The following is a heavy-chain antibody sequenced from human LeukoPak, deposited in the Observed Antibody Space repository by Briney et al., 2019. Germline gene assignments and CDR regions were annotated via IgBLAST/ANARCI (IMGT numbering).Heavy chain of an antibody. V-gene: IGHV4-39*07. CDR1: GGSISSSSYY. D-gene: IGHD3-22*01. Sequence: SETLSLTCTVSGGSISSSSYYWGWIRQPPGKGLEWIGSIYYSGSTYYNPSLKSRVTISVDTSKNQFSLKLSSVTAADTDVYYCARGSVTYYYDSSEQVAFDIWGQGTMVTVSS. CDR2: IYYSGST. J-gene: IGHJ3*02. CDR3: ARGSVTYYYDSSEQVAFDI.